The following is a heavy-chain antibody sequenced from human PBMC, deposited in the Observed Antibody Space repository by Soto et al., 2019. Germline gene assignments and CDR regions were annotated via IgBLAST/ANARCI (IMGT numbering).Heavy chain of an antibody. Sequence: GGSLRLSCEASGVTFRSYATSWVRQAPGKGLEWVSSISGSGGSTYYGDSVKGRFTISRDNSKNTLYLQMNSLRAEDTAVYYYAKVRYDSTGYYFFAQWGQGTLVTVPS. CDR2: ISGSGGST. V-gene: IGHV3-23*01. CDR3: AKVRYDSTGYYFFAQ. D-gene: IGHD3-22*01. CDR1: GVTFRSYA. J-gene: IGHJ4*02.